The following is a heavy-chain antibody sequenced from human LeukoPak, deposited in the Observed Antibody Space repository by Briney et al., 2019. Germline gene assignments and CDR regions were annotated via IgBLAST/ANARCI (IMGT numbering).Heavy chain of an antibody. V-gene: IGHV4-38-2*02. CDR3: ARDVSGDYDTFDY. J-gene: IGHJ4*02. D-gene: IGHD3-22*01. CDR2: VYRSGST. CDR1: VYSITSGYS. Sequence: PSKPLPLTAPFPVYSITSGYSWAWIRHPPGRGRKGIGSVYRSGSTYYNPSLKSRVTISVDTSKNQFSLKLRSVTASDTAVYYCARDVSGDYDTFDYWGQGTLVTVSS.